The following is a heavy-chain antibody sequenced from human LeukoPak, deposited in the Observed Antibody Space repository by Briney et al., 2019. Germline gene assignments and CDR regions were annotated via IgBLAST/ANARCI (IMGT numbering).Heavy chain of an antibody. Sequence: GGSLRLSCAASGFTFDDYAMHWVRQAPGKGLGWVSGISWNSGSIGYADSVKGRFTISRDNAKNSLYLQMNSLRAEDTALYYCAKDIGGYYLNAFDIWGQGTMVTVSS. J-gene: IGHJ3*02. D-gene: IGHD3-22*01. CDR3: AKDIGGYYLNAFDI. CDR1: GFTFDDYA. CDR2: ISWNSGSI. V-gene: IGHV3-9*01.